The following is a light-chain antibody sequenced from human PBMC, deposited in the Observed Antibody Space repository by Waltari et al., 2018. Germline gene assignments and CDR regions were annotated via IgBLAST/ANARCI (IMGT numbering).Light chain of an antibody. V-gene: IGLV2-11*01. Sequence: QSALTQPHSVSGSPGQSVPISCTGTSSDVARYKYVSWYQQHPGKAPKLMISDVSNRPSGVPDRFSGSKSGNTASLTISGLQAEDEADYYCSAHAGTYAYWVFGGGTKLTVL. J-gene: IGLJ3*02. CDR1: SSDVARYKY. CDR2: DVS. CDR3: SAHAGTYAYWV.